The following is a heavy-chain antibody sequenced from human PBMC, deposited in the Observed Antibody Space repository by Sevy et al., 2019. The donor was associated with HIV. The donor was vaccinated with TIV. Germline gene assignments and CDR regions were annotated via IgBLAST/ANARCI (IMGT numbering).Heavy chain of an antibody. D-gene: IGHD5-18*01. CDR1: GFTFDDYA. CDR3: AKDRRGDSYGNLHSGMHV. J-gene: IGHJ6*02. Sequence: GGSLRLSCAASGFTFDDYAMHWVRQAPGKGLEWVSGISWNSGSIGYADSVKGRFTISRDNAKNSLYLQMNSLRAEDTALYYCAKDRRGDSYGNLHSGMHVWGQGTTVTVSS. CDR2: ISWNSGSI. V-gene: IGHV3-9*01.